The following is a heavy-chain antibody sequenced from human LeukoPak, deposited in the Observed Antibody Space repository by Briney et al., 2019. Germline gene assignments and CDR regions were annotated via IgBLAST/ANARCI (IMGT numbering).Heavy chain of an antibody. J-gene: IGHJ4*02. V-gene: IGHV4-34*01. Sequence: SSETLSLTCAVYGGPFSGYYWSWIRQPPGKGLEWIGEINHSGSTNYNPSLKSRVTISVDTSKNQFSLKLSSVTAADTAVYYRAGDYRGSLDYWGQGTLVTVSS. D-gene: IGHD3-10*01. CDR1: GGPFSGYY. CDR2: INHSGST. CDR3: AGDYRGSLDY.